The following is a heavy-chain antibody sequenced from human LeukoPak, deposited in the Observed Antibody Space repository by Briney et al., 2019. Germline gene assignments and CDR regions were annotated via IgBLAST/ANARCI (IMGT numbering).Heavy chain of an antibody. D-gene: IGHD2-2*01. CDR1: GVTFSPYT. CDR3: SREAASRYFDY. Sequence: PGRSLRLSCAASGVTFSPYTMHWFRQAPGKGLEWVAVISNDGGYINYADSVRGRFTISRDNSKNTLYLQMNSLRAEDTAVYYLSREAASRYFDYWGQGTLVNVSP. V-gene: IGHV3-30*04. CDR2: ISNDGGYI. J-gene: IGHJ4*02.